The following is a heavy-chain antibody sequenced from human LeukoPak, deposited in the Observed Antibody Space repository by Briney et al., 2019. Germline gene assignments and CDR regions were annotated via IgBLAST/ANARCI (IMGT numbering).Heavy chain of an antibody. CDR2: IYHSGST. CDR1: GGSISSSNW. J-gene: IGHJ4*02. V-gene: IGHV4-4*02. CDR3: ARVRYCSGGSCPLFDY. Sequence: SGTLSLTCAVSGGSISSSNWWSWVRQPPGKGLEWIGEIYHSGSTNYNPSLKSRVTISVGKSKNQFSLKLSSVTAADTAVYYCARVRYCSGGSCPLFDYWGQGTLVTVSS. D-gene: IGHD2-15*01.